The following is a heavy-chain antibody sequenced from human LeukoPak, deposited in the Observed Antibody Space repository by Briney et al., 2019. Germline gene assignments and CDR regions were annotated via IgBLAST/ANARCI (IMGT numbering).Heavy chain of an antibody. Sequence: ASVKVSCKASGYTFTSYGISWVRQAPGQGLEWMGWISAYNGNTNYAQKLQGRVTMTTDTSTSTAYMELRCLRSDDTAVYYCARDGELWFGEQYNWFDPWGQGTLVTVSS. CDR3: ARDGELWFGEQYNWFDP. J-gene: IGHJ5*02. V-gene: IGHV1-18*01. CDR2: ISAYNGNT. D-gene: IGHD3-10*01. CDR1: GYTFTSYG.